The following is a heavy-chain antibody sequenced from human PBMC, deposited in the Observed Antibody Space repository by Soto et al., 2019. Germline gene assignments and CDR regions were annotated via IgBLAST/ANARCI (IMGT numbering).Heavy chain of an antibody. J-gene: IGHJ3*02. CDR2: ISYDGSNK. D-gene: IGHD3-22*01. CDR1: GFTFSSYA. Sequence: PGGSLRLSCAASGFTFSSYAMHWVRQAPGKGLEWVAVISYDGSNKYYADSVKGRFTISRDNSKNTLYLQMNSLRAEDTAVYYCARSSTKRAYYYDSSGYQEAFDIWGQGTMVTVSS. V-gene: IGHV3-30-3*01. CDR3: ARSSTKRAYYYDSSGYQEAFDI.